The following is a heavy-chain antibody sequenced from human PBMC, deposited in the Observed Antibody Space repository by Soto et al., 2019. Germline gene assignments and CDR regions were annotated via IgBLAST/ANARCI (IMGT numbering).Heavy chain of an antibody. CDR1: GGTFSSYA. J-gene: IGHJ4*02. V-gene: IGHV1-69*13. Sequence: SVKVCCKASGGTFSSYAISWVRQAPGQGLEWMGGIIPIFGTANYAQKFQGRVTITADESTSTAYMELSSLRSEDTAVYYCARVGITGTGEFDYWGQGTLVTVSS. CDR2: IIPIFGTA. D-gene: IGHD1-7*01. CDR3: ARVGITGTGEFDY.